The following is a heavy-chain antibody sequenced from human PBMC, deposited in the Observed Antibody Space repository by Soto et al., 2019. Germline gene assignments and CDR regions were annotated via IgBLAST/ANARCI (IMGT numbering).Heavy chain of an antibody. CDR3: AKFRGPSYSYYSMDV. CDR2: ISGSGRTT. CDR1: GFTFGSYA. V-gene: IGHV3-23*01. D-gene: IGHD3-16*01. J-gene: IGHJ6*03. Sequence: VQLLESGGGLVQPGGSLRLSCAASGFTFGSYAMNWLRQAPGRGLECVSFISGSGRTTYYADSVKGRFTVSRDNSQNTLYLQMNSLRAEDTALYYCAKFRGPSYSYYSMDVWGKGTTVTVSS.